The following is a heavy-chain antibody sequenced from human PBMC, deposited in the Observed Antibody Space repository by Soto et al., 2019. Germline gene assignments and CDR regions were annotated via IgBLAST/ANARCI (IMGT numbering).Heavy chain of an antibody. D-gene: IGHD6-19*01. CDR3: ARDLSSGWYYYYYYGMDV. CDR2: ISAYNGNT. J-gene: IGHJ6*02. Sequence: ASVKVSCKASGYTFTSYGISWVRQAPGQGLEWMEWISAYNGNTNYAQKLQGRVTMTTDTSTSTAYMELRSLRSDDTAVYYCARDLSSGWYYYYYYGMDVWGQGTTVTVSS. V-gene: IGHV1-18*01. CDR1: GYTFTSYG.